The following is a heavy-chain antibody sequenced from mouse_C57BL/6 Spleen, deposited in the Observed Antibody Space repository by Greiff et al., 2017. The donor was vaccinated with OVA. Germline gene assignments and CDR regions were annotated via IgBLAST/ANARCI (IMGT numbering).Heavy chain of an antibody. J-gene: IGHJ2*01. CDR2: IYPGDGDT. V-gene: IGHV1-80*01. Sequence: VKLVESGAELVKPGASVKISCKASGYAFSSYWMNWVKQRPGKGLEWIGQIYPGDGDTNYNGKFKGKATLTADKSSSTAYMQLSSLTSEDSAVYCCARGDYGSTLFDYWGQGTTLTVSS. D-gene: IGHD1-1*01. CDR1: GYAFSSYW. CDR3: ARGDYGSTLFDY.